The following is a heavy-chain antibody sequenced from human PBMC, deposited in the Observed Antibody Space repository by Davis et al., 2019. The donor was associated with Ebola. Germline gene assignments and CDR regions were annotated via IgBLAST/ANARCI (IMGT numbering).Heavy chain of an antibody. D-gene: IGHD2-8*02. CDR2: INLNSVGT. V-gene: IGHV1-2*06. CDR1: AYTFSNYY. CDR3: ESGTYCTGNICHGGWFDP. Sequence: ASAKVSCSASAYTFSNYYVQLLRQPPGQRLEWMGRINLNSVGTNYAQKFQGRVSMTRDTSISTADMELSRLTSDDTAVYYCESGTYCTGNICHGGWFDPWGQGTLVTVSS. J-gene: IGHJ5*02.